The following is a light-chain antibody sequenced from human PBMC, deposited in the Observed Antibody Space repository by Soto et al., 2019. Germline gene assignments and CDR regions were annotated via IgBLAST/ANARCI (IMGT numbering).Light chain of an antibody. CDR3: QQYNNWAPIT. V-gene: IGKV3-15*01. J-gene: IGKJ5*01. CDR1: QSVTSN. Sequence: EILLTQSPGTLSVSPGERATLSCRASQSVTSNLAWYQQKPGQAPRLLIYGASRRATAIPARVSGSVSGTEFTLPISSLQSEDFAVYYCQQYNNWAPITFGQGTQRETK. CDR2: GAS.